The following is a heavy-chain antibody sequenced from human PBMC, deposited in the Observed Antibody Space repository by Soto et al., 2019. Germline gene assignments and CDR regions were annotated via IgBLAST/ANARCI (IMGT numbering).Heavy chain of an antibody. CDR1: GFTFSSYE. CDR3: ARDSSPYYDILTVYFPPSCMDV. V-gene: IGHV3-48*03. Sequence: EVQLVESGGGLVQPGGSLRLSCAASGFTFSSYEMNWVRQAPGKGLEWVSYISSSGSTIYYADSVKGRFTISRDNAKNSLYLQMNSLRAEDTAVYYCARDSSPYYDILTVYFPPSCMDVWGQGTTVTVSS. D-gene: IGHD3-9*01. CDR2: ISSSGSTI. J-gene: IGHJ6*02.